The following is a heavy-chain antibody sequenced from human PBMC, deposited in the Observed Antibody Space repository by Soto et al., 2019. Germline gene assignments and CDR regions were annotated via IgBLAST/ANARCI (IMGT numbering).Heavy chain of an antibody. V-gene: IGHV3-30*04. CDR3: VSPHSESSNAFDL. Sequence: GSLRLSCAASGFSFSHYAMHWVRQPPGKGLEWVALISYDGENQYFTDSVRGRFTISRDNSKTAVYLEMNNLRLDDTATYYCVSPHSESSNAFDLWGQGTLVTVSS. D-gene: IGHD3-10*01. CDR1: GFSFSHYA. CDR2: ISYDGENQ. J-gene: IGHJ5*02.